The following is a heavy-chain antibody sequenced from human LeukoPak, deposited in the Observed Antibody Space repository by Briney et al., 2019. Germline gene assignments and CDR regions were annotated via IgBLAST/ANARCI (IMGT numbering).Heavy chain of an antibody. J-gene: IGHJ3*02. Sequence: KASETLSLTCAVSGCSISSGGYSWSWLRPPPGKGLEWSGYIYHSGSIYYNPSRKSRVTISVDRSKNKFSLKLSSVTAADTAVEYCARGGVYYDSSGYPNAGAFDIWGQGTMVTVSS. V-gene: IGHV4-30-2*01. CDR2: IYHSGSI. D-gene: IGHD3-22*01. CDR1: GCSISSGGYS. CDR3: ARGGVYYDSSGYPNAGAFDI.